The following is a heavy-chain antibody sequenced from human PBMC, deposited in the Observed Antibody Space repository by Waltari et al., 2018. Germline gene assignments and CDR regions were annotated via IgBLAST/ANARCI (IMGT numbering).Heavy chain of an antibody. D-gene: IGHD3-22*01. CDR1: GFTFSSYA. Sequence: VQLVQSGAEVKKPGSSVKVSCAASGFTFSSYAMSWVRQAPGKGLEWVSVIYSGGSTYYADSVKGRFTISRDNSKNTLYLQMNSLRAEDTAVYYCAVVVIKPDFDYWGQGTLVTVSS. J-gene: IGHJ4*02. CDR2: IYSGGST. V-gene: IGHV3-23*03. CDR3: AVVVIKPDFDY.